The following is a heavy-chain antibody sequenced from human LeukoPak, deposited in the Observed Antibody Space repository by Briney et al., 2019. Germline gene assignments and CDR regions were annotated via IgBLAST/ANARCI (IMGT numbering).Heavy chain of an antibody. CDR1: GVSISSGSYY. Sequence: PSETLSLTCTVSGVSISSGSYYWSWIRQPAGKGLEWIGRIYTSGITNYNPSLKSRVPISVDTSKNQFSLKLSSVTAADTAVYYCARDPYVVVTATTDDYWGQGTLVTVSS. CDR2: IYTSGIT. J-gene: IGHJ4*02. D-gene: IGHD2-21*02. V-gene: IGHV4-61*02. CDR3: ARDPYVVVTATTDDY.